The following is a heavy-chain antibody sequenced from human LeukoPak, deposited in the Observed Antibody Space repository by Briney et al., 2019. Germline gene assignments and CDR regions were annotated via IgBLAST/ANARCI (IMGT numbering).Heavy chain of an antibody. CDR1: GYTFTSYA. CDR2: INAGNGNT. Sequence: GASVKVSCKASGYTFTSYAMHWVRQAPGQRLEWMGWINAGNGNTKYSQEFQGRVTITRDTSASTAYMELSSLRSEDMAVYYCARAQITIFGVVTNWFDPWGQGTLVTVSS. J-gene: IGHJ5*02. D-gene: IGHD3-3*01. V-gene: IGHV1-3*03. CDR3: ARAQITIFGVVTNWFDP.